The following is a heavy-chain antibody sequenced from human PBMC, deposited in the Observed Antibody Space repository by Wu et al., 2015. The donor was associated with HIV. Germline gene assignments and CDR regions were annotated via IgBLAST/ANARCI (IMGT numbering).Heavy chain of an antibody. Sequence: QVQLVQFGAEVKKPGSSVKVSCQASGYTFTDYYIHWVRQAPGQGLEWMGWINPLFGTTRYAQKFQGRVTITTDEAKTIAYMQLSSLRSEDTAVYYCARNTDSVATSLYSLGVWGQGTTVTVSS. CDR3: ARNTDSVATSLYSLGV. V-gene: IGHV1-69*05. CDR1: GYTFTDYY. D-gene: IGHD6-19*01. CDR2: INPLFGTT. J-gene: IGHJ6*02.